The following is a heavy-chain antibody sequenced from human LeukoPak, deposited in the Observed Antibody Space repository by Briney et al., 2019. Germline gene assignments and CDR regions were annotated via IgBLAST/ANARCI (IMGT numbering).Heavy chain of an antibody. CDR2: IWYDGSEK. D-gene: IGHD3-9*01. J-gene: IGHJ4*02. CDR3: ARAPDYDILNGYLDY. V-gene: IGHV3-33*01. Sequence: GGSLRLSCAASGFTFSSYGMHWVRQAPGKGLEWVAVIWYDGSEKYYTVSVKGRFTISRDNSKNTLYLQMNSLRAEDTAVYYCARAPDYDILNGYLDYWGQGTLVTVSS. CDR1: GFTFSSYG.